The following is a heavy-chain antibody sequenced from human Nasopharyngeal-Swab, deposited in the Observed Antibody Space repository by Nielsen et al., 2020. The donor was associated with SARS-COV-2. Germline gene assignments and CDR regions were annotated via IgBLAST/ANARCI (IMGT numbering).Heavy chain of an antibody. V-gene: IGHV3-74*01. Sequence: GESLKISCAASGFTFSSYWMHWVRQAPGKGLVWVSRINSDGSSTSYADSVKGRFTISRDNAKNTLYLQMNSLRAEDTAVYYCASEGTQWELLDAFDIWGQGTMVTVSS. CDR3: ASEGTQWELLDAFDI. CDR2: INSDGSST. D-gene: IGHD1-26*01. CDR1: GFTFSSYW. J-gene: IGHJ3*02.